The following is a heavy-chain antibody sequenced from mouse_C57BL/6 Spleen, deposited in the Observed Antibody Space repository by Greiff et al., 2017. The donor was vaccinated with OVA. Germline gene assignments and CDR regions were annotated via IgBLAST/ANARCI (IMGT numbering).Heavy chain of an antibody. CDR1: GFTFSDYG. D-gene: IGHD4-1*01. CDR3: ARRDWDGGYFDY. J-gene: IGHJ2*01. Sequence: EVKLVESGGGLVKPGGSLKLSCAASGFTFSDYGMHWVRQAPEKGLEWVAYISSGSSTIYYADTVKGRFTISRDNAKHTLFLQMTSLRSEDTAMDYCARRDWDGGYFDYWGQGTTLTVSS. V-gene: IGHV5-17*01. CDR2: ISSGSSTI.